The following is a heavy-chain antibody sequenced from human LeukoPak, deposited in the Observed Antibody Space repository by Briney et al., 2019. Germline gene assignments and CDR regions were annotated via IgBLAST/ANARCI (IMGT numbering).Heavy chain of an antibody. Sequence: QPGGSLRLSCAASGFTFSSYSMSWVRQAPGKGLEWVSYISGRSSTKYYADSVKGRFTISRDNAENSLYLQMNSLRVEDTAVYYCARVRLDSGTYSLYYWGQGTLVTVSS. CDR2: ISGRSSTK. J-gene: IGHJ4*02. CDR1: GFTFSSYS. D-gene: IGHD3-10*01. V-gene: IGHV3-48*01. CDR3: ARVRLDSGTYSLYY.